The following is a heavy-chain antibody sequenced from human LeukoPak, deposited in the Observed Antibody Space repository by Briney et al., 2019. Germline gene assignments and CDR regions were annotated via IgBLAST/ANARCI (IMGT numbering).Heavy chain of an antibody. J-gene: IGHJ4*02. CDR2: IGSDYKT. CDR3: ARDMDGSGWSSFDY. D-gene: IGHD6-19*01. CDR1: GFTIGGFA. Sequence: GGSLRLSCAASGFTIGGFAMTRVRQAPGKGLEWVSSIGSDYKTHYSESVKGRFAISRDNSQSTVFLQMNGLRAEDTAVYYCARDMDGSGWSSFDYWGQGTLVTVSS. V-gene: IGHV3-23*01.